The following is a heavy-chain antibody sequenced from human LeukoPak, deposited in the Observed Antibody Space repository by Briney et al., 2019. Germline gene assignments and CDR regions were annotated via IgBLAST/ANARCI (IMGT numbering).Heavy chain of an antibody. Sequence: GRSLRLSCAASGFTFSSYAMHWVRQAPGKGLEWVAVISYDGSNKYYADPVKGRFTISRDNSKNTLYLQMNSLRAEDTAVYYCARAMAVAGTAFDYWGQGTLVTVSS. CDR3: ARAMAVAGTAFDY. D-gene: IGHD6-19*01. J-gene: IGHJ4*02. V-gene: IGHV3-30-3*01. CDR1: GFTFSSYA. CDR2: ISYDGSNK.